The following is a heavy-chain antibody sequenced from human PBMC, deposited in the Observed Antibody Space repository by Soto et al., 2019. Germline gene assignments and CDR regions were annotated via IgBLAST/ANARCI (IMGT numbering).Heavy chain of an antibody. CDR1: GFTFSSYG. CDR3: AKASNGYYSSPDY. V-gene: IGHV3-30*18. Sequence: QVQLVESGGGVVQPGRSLRLSCAASGFTFSSYGMHWVRQAPGKWLEWVAVISYDGSSKYYADSVKGRFTISRDNSKNTLYLQMNSLRAEDTAVYYCAKASNGYYSSPDYWGQGTLVTVSS. CDR2: ISYDGSSK. D-gene: IGHD3-22*01. J-gene: IGHJ4*02.